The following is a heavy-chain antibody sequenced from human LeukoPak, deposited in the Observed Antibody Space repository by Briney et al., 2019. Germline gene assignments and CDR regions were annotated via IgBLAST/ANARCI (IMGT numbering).Heavy chain of an antibody. CDR3: ARLDWNYPDY. D-gene: IGHD1-7*01. J-gene: IGHJ4*02. V-gene: IGHV4-38-2*01. CDR2: IYHSGST. Sequence: SETLFLTCAVSGYSISSGYYWGWIRQPPGKGLEWIGSIYHSGSTYYNPSLKSRVTISVDTSKNQFSLKLSSVTAADTAVYYCARLDWNYPDYWGQGTLVTVSS. CDR1: GYSISSGYY.